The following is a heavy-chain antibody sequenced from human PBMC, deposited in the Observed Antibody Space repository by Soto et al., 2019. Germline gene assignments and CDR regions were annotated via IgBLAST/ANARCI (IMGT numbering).Heavy chain of an antibody. V-gene: IGHV4-31*02. CDR3: AITLSGYSSGWPQLLDY. D-gene: IGHD6-19*01. Sequence: NRQHPGEGLEWIGHIYFTGSTYSNPSLKSRVTISVDTSKNQFSLKLSSVTAADTAVYYCAITLSGYSSGWPQLLDYWGQGTLVTVSS. CDR2: IYFTGST. J-gene: IGHJ4*02.